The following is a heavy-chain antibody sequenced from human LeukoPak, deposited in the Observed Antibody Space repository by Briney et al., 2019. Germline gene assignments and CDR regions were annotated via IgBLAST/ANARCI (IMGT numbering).Heavy chain of an antibody. V-gene: IGHV1-18*04. Sequence: GPSVKLFCKASCYPFTRYGISWVRQASGQGLEWMGWIRAYNGNTNCAQKLQGRVTMTTDTSTSTAYMELRSLRSDDTAVYYCARDLYYDILTRFDYWGQGTLVTVSS. D-gene: IGHD3-9*01. CDR3: ARDLYYDILTRFDY. CDR2: IRAYNGNT. CDR1: CYPFTRYG. J-gene: IGHJ4*02.